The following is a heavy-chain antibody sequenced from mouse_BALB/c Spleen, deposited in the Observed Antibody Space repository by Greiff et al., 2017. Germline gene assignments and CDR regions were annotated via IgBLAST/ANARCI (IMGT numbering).Heavy chain of an antibody. D-gene: IGHD3-3*01. Sequence: VQLKQSGAELVKPGASVKLSCTASGFNFTDTYMHWVKQRPEQGLEWIGRIDPANGNTKYDPKFQGKATITADTSSNTAYLQLSSLTSEDTAVYYCARWGDGGFAYWGQGTLVTVSA. CDR1: GFNFTDTY. J-gene: IGHJ3*01. CDR2: IDPANGNT. V-gene: IGHV14-3*02. CDR3: ARWGDGGFAY.